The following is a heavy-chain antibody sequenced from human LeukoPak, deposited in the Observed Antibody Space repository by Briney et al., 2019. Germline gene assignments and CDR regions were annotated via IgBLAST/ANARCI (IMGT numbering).Heavy chain of an antibody. D-gene: IGHD1/OR15-1a*01. Sequence: GGSLRLSCAASGFTFRSYSMNWVRQAPGKGLEWVSSISSSSSYIYYADSVKGRFTISRDNAKNSLYLQMNSLRAEDTAVYYCARGQRLEQDYWGQGTLVTVSS. V-gene: IGHV3-21*01. CDR3: ARGQRLEQDY. J-gene: IGHJ4*02. CDR1: GFTFRSYS. CDR2: ISSSSSYI.